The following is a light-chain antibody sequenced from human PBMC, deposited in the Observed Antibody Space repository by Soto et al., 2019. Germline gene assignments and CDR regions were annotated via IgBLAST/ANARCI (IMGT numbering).Light chain of an antibody. J-gene: IGLJ1*01. CDR2: EVS. V-gene: IGLV2-23*02. CDR1: TTDVGSYKL. Sequence: SALPQPASLSGSPGQSITISCTGTTTDVGSYKLVSWYQQHPGKAPKLMIYEVSRRPSGVSNRFSGSKSGNTASLTISGLQAEDEADYYCCSWAGSSTFYFFGSGTKVTVL. CDR3: CSWAGSSTFYF.